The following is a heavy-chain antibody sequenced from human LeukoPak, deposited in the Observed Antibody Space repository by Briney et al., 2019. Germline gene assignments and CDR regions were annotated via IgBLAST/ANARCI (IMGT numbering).Heavy chain of an antibody. CDR3: AKGRLHEGGY. V-gene: IGHV3-23*01. CDR1: GFTFINYA. Sequence: PGGSLRLSCAASGFTFINYAMTWVRQAPGKGLEWVSAISPSGGGTYYADSVEGRFIISRDNSKNTLYLQMNSLRAEDTAVYYCAKGRLHEGGYWGQGTLVTVSS. CDR2: ISPSGGGT. J-gene: IGHJ4*02. D-gene: IGHD2-21*02.